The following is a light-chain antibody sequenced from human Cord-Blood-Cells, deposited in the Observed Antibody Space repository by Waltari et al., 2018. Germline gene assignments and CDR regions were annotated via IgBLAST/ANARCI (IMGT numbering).Light chain of an antibody. V-gene: IGLV3-1*01. CDR3: QAWDSSTAV. Sequence: SYELTQPPSVSVSPGQTASITCSGDKLGDKYACWYQQKPGQSPVLVIYQDSKRPSGIPGRFSGPNSGNTATLTISGTQAMDEADYYGQAWDSSTAVFGGGTKLTVL. CDR1: KLGDKY. CDR2: QDS. J-gene: IGLJ3*02.